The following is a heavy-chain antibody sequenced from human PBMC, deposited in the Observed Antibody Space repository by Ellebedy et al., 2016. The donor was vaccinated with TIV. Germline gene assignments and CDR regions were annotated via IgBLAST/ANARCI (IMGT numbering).Heavy chain of an antibody. CDR1: GYTLTELS. D-gene: IGHD2/OR15-2a*01. Sequence: ASVKVSCXVSGYTLTELSMHWVRQAPGKGLEWMGGFDPEDGETIYAQKFQGRVTMTEDTSTDTAYMELSSLRSEDTAVYYCAREGFDAPHFDYWGQGTLVTVSS. J-gene: IGHJ4*02. V-gene: IGHV1-24*01. CDR2: FDPEDGET. CDR3: AREGFDAPHFDY.